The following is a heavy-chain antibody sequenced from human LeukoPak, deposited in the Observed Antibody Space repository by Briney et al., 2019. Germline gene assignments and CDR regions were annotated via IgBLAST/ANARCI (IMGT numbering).Heavy chain of an antibody. D-gene: IGHD2-2*01. CDR2: IYTSGST. CDR1: GGSISSGSYY. Sequence: PSQTLSLACTVSGGSISSGSYYWSWIRQPAGKGLEWIGRIYTSGSTNYNPSLKSRVTISVDTSKNQFSLKLSSVTAADTAVYYCAREGVVVPAARSFDYWGQGTLVTVSS. CDR3: AREGVVVPAARSFDY. V-gene: IGHV4-61*02. J-gene: IGHJ4*02.